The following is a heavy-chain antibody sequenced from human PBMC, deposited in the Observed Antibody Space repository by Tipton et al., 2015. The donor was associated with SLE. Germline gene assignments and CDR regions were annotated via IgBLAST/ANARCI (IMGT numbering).Heavy chain of an antibody. CDR1: GFTFSNYA. V-gene: IGHV3-30*04. J-gene: IGHJ6*02. Sequence: SLRLSCVASGFTFSNYAMSWVRQAPGKGLEWVSVISYDGSNRYYADSVKGRFTISRDNSKNTLYLQMNSLRAEDTAVDYCAPVLTGYYGMDVWGQGTTVTVSS. CDR3: APVLTGYYGMDV. CDR2: ISYDGSNR. D-gene: IGHD4/OR15-4a*01.